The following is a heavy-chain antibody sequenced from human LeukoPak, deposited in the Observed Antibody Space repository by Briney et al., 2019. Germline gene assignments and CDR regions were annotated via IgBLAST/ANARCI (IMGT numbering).Heavy chain of an antibody. V-gene: IGHV3-30*04. CDR3: ARDLSDYGDYTFAEYFQH. J-gene: IGHJ1*01. CDR1: GFTFSSYA. D-gene: IGHD4-17*01. CDR2: ISYDGSNK. Sequence: GRSLRLSCAASGFTFSSYAMHWVRQAPGKGLEWVAVISYDGSNKYYADSVKGRFTISRDNSKNTLYLQMNSLRAEDTAVCYCARDLSDYGDYTFAEYFQHWGQGTLVTVSS.